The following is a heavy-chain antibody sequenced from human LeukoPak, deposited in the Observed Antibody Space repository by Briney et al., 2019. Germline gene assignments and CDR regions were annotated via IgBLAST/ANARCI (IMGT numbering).Heavy chain of an antibody. V-gene: IGHV3-33*06. CDR3: AKPYYYGSGSYYPQYFDY. D-gene: IGHD3-10*01. CDR2: IWYDGSNK. Sequence: PGGSLRLSCAASGFTFSSYGMHWVRQAPGKGLEWVADIWYDGSNKYYADSVKGRFTISRDNSKNTLYLQMNSLRAEDTAVYYCAKPYYYGSGSYYPQYFDYWGQGTLVTVSS. J-gene: IGHJ4*02. CDR1: GFTFSSYG.